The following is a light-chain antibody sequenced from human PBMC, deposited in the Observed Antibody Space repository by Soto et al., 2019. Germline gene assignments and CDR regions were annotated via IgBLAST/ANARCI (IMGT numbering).Light chain of an antibody. CDR2: KAS. CDR3: QEYGTSFTWT. J-gene: IGKJ1*01. V-gene: IGKV1-5*03. Sequence: DIQMTQSPSTLSASVGDSVSINCRASQSISAWLAWYQQKPGKAPRLLIYKASTLEIGVPSRFSGSGSGTEFTLTISSLQPEDFATYFCQEYGTSFTWTFGQGTKVDIK. CDR1: QSISAW.